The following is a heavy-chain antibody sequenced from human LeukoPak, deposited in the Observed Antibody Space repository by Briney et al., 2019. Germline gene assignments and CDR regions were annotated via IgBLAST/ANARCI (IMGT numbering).Heavy chain of an antibody. CDR3: ARGLRYYGSGSYTHFDY. CDR2: INHSGSD. V-gene: IGHV4-34*01. Sequence: SETLSLTCAVYGGSFSHYYWSWIRQPPGKGLEWIGEINHSGSDNHNPSLKSRVTISVDTSKNQFSLKVTSVTAADTAVYYCARGLRYYGSGSYTHFDYWGQGSLVTVSS. CDR1: GGSFSHYY. J-gene: IGHJ4*02. D-gene: IGHD3-10*01.